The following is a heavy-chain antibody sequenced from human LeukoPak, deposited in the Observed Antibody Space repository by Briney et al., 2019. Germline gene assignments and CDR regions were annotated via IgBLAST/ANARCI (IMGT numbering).Heavy chain of an antibody. D-gene: IGHD3-10*01. V-gene: IGHV5-51*01. CDR1: GYSFTSYW. Sequence: GESLKISCKGSGYSFTSYWIGWVRQMPGKGLEWMGIIYPGDSDTRYSPSFQGQVTISAGKSISTAYLQWSSLKASDTAMYYCARLWARYYGSGSYRSSLIDYWGQGTLVTVSS. CDR3: ARLWARYYGSGSYRSSLIDY. CDR2: IYPGDSDT. J-gene: IGHJ4*02.